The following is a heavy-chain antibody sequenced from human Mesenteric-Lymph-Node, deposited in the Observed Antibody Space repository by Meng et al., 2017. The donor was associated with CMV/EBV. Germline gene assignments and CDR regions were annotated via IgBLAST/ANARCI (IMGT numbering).Heavy chain of an antibody. CDR1: GGSFSSSSYY. V-gene: IGHV4-39*07. D-gene: IGHD3-3*01. Sequence: SETLSLTCTVSGGSFSSSSYYWGWIRQPPGKGLEWIGSIYYSGSTYYNPSLKSRVTISVDTSKNQFSLKLSSVTAADTAVYYCARSLDFWSGYMLDPWGQGTLVTVSS. J-gene: IGHJ5*02. CDR3: ARSLDFWSGYMLDP. CDR2: IYYSGST.